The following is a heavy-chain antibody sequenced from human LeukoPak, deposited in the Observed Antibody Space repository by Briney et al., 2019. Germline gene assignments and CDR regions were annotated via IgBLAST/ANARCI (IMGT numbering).Heavy chain of an antibody. Sequence: GGSLRLSCVASGFTLSSYGMHWVRQAPGKGLEWVAVISYDGSNKYYADSVKGRFTISRDNSKNTLYLQMNSLRAEDTAVYYCAKSQRVLRFLEWLSDAFDIWGQGTMVTVSS. J-gene: IGHJ3*02. D-gene: IGHD3-3*01. V-gene: IGHV3-30*18. CDR1: GFTLSSYG. CDR2: ISYDGSNK. CDR3: AKSQRVLRFLEWLSDAFDI.